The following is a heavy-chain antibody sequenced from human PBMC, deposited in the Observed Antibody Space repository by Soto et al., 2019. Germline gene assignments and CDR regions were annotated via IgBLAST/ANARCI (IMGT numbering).Heavy chain of an antibody. J-gene: IGHJ6*02. CDR1: GFTFCSYA. CDR3: ANLGVVITPYYYYGMDV. Sequence: GGSLRLSCAASGFTFCSYATSWVRQAPGKGLEWVSAISGSGGSTYYADSVKGRFTISRDNSKNTLYLQMNSLRAEDTAVYYCANLGVVITPYYYYGMDVWGQGTTVTVSS. V-gene: IGHV3-23*01. CDR2: ISGSGGST. D-gene: IGHD3-3*01.